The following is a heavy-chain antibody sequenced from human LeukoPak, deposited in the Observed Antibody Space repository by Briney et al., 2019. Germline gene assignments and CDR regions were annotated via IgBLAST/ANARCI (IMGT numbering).Heavy chain of an antibody. CDR3: ARESSRLRLGELSFQYYYYMDV. V-gene: IGHV4-59*12. D-gene: IGHD3-16*02. J-gene: IGHJ6*03. Sequence: PSETLSLTCTVSGGSISSYYWSWIRQPPGKGLEWIGYIYYSGSTYYNPSLKSRVTISVDTSKNQFSLKLSSVTAADTAVYYCARESSRLRLGELSFQYYYYMDVWGKGTTVTVSS. CDR2: IYYSGST. CDR1: GGSISSYY.